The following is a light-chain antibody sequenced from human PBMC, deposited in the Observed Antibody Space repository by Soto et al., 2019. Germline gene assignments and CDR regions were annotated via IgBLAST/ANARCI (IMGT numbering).Light chain of an antibody. J-gene: IGKJ5*01. CDR3: QQSYSNSIT. V-gene: IGKV1-39*01. CDR2: AAS. Sequence: DIQMTQSPSSLSASIGDRITITSRASQSISSHLYWFQQKPGQAPKLLIYAASSLQSGVSSRFSGSGSGTDFTLTISSLQPEDFATYYCQQSYSNSITFGQGTRLEIK. CDR1: QSISSH.